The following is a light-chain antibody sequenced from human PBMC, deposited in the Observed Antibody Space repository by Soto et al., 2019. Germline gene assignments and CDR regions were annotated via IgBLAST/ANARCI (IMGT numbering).Light chain of an antibody. CDR2: TVS. V-gene: IGKV2-40*01. CDR1: QSLLDSDDGNTY. Sequence: DIVMTQTPLSLTVTPGEPASISCRSSQSLLDSDDGNTYLDWYLQKPGQSPQLLIYTVSYRASGVPDRFSSSRSGTDFTLKISRVEADDVGVYYCMQRIEFPLTCGVGTKVDSK. CDR3: MQRIEFPLT. J-gene: IGKJ4*02.